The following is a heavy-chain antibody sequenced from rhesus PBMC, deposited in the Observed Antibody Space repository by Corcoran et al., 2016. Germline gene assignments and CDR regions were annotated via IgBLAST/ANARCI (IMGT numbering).Heavy chain of an antibody. D-gene: IGHD4-29*01. J-gene: IGHJ4*01. V-gene: IGHV3-7*01. CDR2: ISNTGKTI. CDR3: SRDDYGSD. Sequence: EVHLVESGGGLVKPWGSLRLSCVASVFTLCAYACPWVRQAPGKELEWVSSISNTGKTISYADSAKGRFTVSRDNAKNSLSLQMNSLRAEDTAVYYCSRDDYGSDWGQGVLVTVSS. CDR1: VFTLCAYA.